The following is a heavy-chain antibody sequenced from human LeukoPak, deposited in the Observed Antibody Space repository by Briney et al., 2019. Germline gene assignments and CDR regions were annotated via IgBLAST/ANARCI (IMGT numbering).Heavy chain of an antibody. Sequence: SSETLSLTCTVSGGSISSSSYYWGWIRQPPGKGLEWIGSIYYSGSTYYNPSLKSRVTISVDTSKNQFSLKLSSVTAADTAVYYCARCRGVVTAPPAYWGQGTLVTVSS. CDR3: ARCRGVVTAPPAY. V-gene: IGHV4-39*01. CDR2: IYYSGST. CDR1: GGSISSSSYY. J-gene: IGHJ4*02. D-gene: IGHD2-21*02.